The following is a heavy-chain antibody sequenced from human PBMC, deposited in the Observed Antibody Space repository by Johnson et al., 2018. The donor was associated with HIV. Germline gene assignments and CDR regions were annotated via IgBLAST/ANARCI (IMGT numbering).Heavy chain of an antibody. D-gene: IGHD6-13*01. CDR3: ARDDLGTRFSSYDAFDT. Sequence: QVQLVEFGGGVVQPGRSLRLSCAASGFTFSSYAMHWVRQAPGKGLEWVAVISYDGSNKYYADSVKGRFTISRDNSKNTLYLQMNSLRAEDTAVYYCARDDLGTRFSSYDAFDTWGQGQWSPSLQ. CDR2: ISYDGSNK. V-gene: IGHV3-30-3*01. J-gene: IGHJ3*02. CDR1: GFTFSSYA.